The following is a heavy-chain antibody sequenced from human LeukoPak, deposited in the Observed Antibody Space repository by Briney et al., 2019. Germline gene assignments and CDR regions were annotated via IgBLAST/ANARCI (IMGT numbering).Heavy chain of an antibody. Sequence: ASVKVSCKASGYTFTGYYMHWVRQAPGQGLEWMGWINPNSGGTNYAQKFQGRVTMSRDTSISTAYMELSRLRSDDTAVYYCARDKGIVVVVAAGDYWGQGTLVTVSS. V-gene: IGHV1-2*02. D-gene: IGHD2-15*01. J-gene: IGHJ4*02. CDR2: INPNSGGT. CDR1: GYTFTGYY. CDR3: ARDKGIVVVVAAGDY.